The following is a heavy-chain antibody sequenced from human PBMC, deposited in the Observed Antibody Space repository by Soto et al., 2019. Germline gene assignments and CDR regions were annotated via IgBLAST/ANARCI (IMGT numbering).Heavy chain of an antibody. Sequence: GESLKISCKASGYTFTSYGISWVQQAPGQGLEWMGWISAYNGNTNYAQKLQGRVTMTTDTSTSTAYMELRSLRSDDTAVYYCAREELYDFCSCYYIRHYVMYVWGQGTTVTVYS. D-gene: IGHD3-3*01. CDR3: AREELYDFCSCYYIRHYVMYV. J-gene: IGHJ6*02. V-gene: IGHV1-18*01. CDR1: GYTFTSYG. CDR2: ISAYNGNT.